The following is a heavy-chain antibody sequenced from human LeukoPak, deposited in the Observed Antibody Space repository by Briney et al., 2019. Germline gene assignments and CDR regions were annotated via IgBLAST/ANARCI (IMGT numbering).Heavy chain of an antibody. CDR2: IRSKANSYAT. J-gene: IGHJ4*02. Sequence: GGSLRLSCAASGFTFSGSAMHWVRQASGKELEWVGRIRSKANSYATAYAASVKGRFTISRDDSKNTAYLQMNSLKTEDTAVYYCTRAREGGNDYWGQGTLVTVSS. D-gene: IGHD1-26*01. CDR1: GFTFSGSA. V-gene: IGHV3-73*01. CDR3: TRAREGGNDY.